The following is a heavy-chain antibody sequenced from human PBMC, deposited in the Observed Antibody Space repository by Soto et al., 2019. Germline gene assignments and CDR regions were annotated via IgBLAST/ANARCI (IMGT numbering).Heavy chain of an antibody. J-gene: IGHJ2*01. CDR1: GFTFDDYP. CDR3: AKGVGLRYCSSTSCYTTPRIWYFDL. V-gene: IGHV3-9*01. CDR2: ISWNSGSI. Sequence: EVQLVESGGGLVQPGRSLRLSCAASGFTFDDYPMHWVRQAPGKVLEWVSGISWNSGSIGYADSVKGRFTISRDNAKNSLYLQMNSLRAEDTALYYCAKGVGLRYCSSTSCYTTPRIWYFDLWGRGTLVTVSS. D-gene: IGHD2-2*02.